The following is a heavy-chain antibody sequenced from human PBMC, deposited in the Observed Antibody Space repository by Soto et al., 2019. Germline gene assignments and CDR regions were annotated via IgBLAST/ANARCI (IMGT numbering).Heavy chain of an antibody. CDR3: AKDATYYDYAYHRDYYAS. CDR2: ISFDGTTK. CDR1: GFPFYNYG. Sequence: GGSLRLSCAGSGFPFYNYGINWVRQAPGKGLEWVAIISFDGTTKVYADSVKGRFTISRDNSKNTVFLQMNGLRVEDTAVYYCAKDATYYDYAYHRDYYASWSQRTPVTVSS. D-gene: IGHD3-16*01. V-gene: IGHV3-30*18. J-gene: IGHJ1*01.